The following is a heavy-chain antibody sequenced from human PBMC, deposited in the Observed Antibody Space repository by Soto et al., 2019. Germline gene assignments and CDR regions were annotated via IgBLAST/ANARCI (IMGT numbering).Heavy chain of an antibody. CDR1: GGSISSYY. J-gene: IGHJ2*01. D-gene: IGHD6-19*01. V-gene: IGHV4-59*01. CDR3: ASGGSSGWSRYFDL. CDR2: IYYSGST. Sequence: QVQLQESGPGLVKPSETLSLTCTVSGGSISSYYWSWIRQPPGKGLEWIGYIYYSGSTNYNPSLKSRVTIPVDTSNNQFSLKLSSVTAADTAVYYCASGGSSGWSRYFDLWGRGTLVTVSS.